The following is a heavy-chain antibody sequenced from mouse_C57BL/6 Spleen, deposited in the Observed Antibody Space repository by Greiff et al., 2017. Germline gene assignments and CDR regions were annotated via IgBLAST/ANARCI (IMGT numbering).Heavy chain of an antibody. CDR1: GYSITSGYD. CDR2: ISYSGST. J-gene: IGHJ1*03. CDR3: ARGGYGSSWYFDV. D-gene: IGHD1-1*01. Sequence: EVQLQESGPGMVKPSQSLSLTCTVTGYSITSGYDWHWIRHFPGNKLEWMGYISYSGSTNYNPSLKSRISITHDTSKNHFFLKLNSVTTEDTATYYWARGGYGSSWYFDVWGTGTTVTVSS. V-gene: IGHV3-1*01.